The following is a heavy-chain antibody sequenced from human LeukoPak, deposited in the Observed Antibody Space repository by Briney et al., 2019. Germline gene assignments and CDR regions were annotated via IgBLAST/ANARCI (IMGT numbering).Heavy chain of an antibody. Sequence: SGGSLRLSCAASGFTFSSYSMNWVRQAPGKGLEWVSSISSSSSYIYYADSVKGRFTISRDNAKNSLYLQMNSLRAEDTAVYYCARDVKGAAAMDVWGKGTTVTVSS. D-gene: IGHD6-13*01. J-gene: IGHJ6*04. CDR2: ISSSSSYI. CDR3: ARDVKGAAAMDV. CDR1: GFTFSSYS. V-gene: IGHV3-21*01.